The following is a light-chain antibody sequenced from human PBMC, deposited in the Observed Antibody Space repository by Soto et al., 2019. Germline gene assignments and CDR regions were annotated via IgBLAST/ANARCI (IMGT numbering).Light chain of an antibody. V-gene: IGKV1-27*01. CDR1: RDISSS. CDR2: AAS. Sequence: DVQMTQSPSSLSASVGDRVTITCRASRDISSSLAWYQQKPGKDPKLLIYAASTLHAGVQSRFSGSGSGTFFTPTINSLQPEYVATYYCQKDNSAPNTFGRGTRLEIK. CDR3: QKDNSAPNT. J-gene: IGKJ2*01.